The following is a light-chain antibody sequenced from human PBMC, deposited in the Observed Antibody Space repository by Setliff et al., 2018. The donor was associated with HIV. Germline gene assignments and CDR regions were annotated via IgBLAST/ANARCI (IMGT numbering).Light chain of an antibody. CDR2: DVS. V-gene: IGLV2-14*03. Sequence: ALTQPASVSGSPGQSITISCTGTSSDVGAYDYVSWYQQHPGKAPKLIIYDVSHRPSGLSNRFSGSKSGNTASLTISGLHAEDEADYSCHSFASNTFYVFGTGTKVTVL. CDR3: HSFASNTFYV. CDR1: SSDVGAYDY. J-gene: IGLJ1*01.